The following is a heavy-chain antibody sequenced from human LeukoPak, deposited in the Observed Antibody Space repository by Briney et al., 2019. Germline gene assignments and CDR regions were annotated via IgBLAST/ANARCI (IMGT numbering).Heavy chain of an antibody. CDR2: INTNTGNP. CDR3: ARYEGVGAAAAAIDY. Sequence: ASVKVSCKASGYTVTSYAMNWVRQAPGQGLEWTGWINTNTGNPAYAQGFTGRFVFSLDTSVSTAYLQISSLKAEDTAVYYCARYEGVGAAAAAIDYWGQGTLVTVSS. CDR1: GYTVTSYA. D-gene: IGHD6-13*01. V-gene: IGHV7-4-1*02. J-gene: IGHJ4*02.